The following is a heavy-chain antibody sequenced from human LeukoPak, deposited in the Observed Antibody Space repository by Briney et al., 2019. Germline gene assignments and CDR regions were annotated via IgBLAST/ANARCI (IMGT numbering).Heavy chain of an antibody. CDR2: ISYSGNT. D-gene: IGHD1-26*01. CDR1: GGSIISYY. CDR3: ARGWYDGSYRFDY. Sequence: SETLSLTCTVSGGSIISYYWSWIRQPPGEGLEWIGYISYSGNTNYNPSLKSRVTILVDTSKNQFSLKLSSVTAADTAVYYCARGWYDGSYRFDYWGQGTLVTVSS. J-gene: IGHJ4*02. V-gene: IGHV4-59*01.